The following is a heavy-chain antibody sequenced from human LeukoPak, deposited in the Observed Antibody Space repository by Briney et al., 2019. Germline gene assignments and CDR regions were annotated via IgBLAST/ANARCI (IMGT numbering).Heavy chain of an antibody. Sequence: PGGSLRLSCAASGFTFSSHAMHWVRQAPGKGLEWVAVISYDGNAKYYAGSVKGRFTISRDNSKNTLYLQMNSLKPEDTAVYYCATSPMDGYNLLDYWGQGTLVTVSS. D-gene: IGHD5-24*01. CDR1: GFTFSSHA. J-gene: IGHJ4*02. CDR3: ATSPMDGYNLLDY. CDR2: ISYDGNAK. V-gene: IGHV3-30*04.